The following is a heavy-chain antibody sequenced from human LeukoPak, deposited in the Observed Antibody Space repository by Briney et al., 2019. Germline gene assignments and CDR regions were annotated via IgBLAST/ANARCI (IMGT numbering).Heavy chain of an antibody. CDR2: ISSSSSYI. Sequence: PGGSLRLSCAASGFTFSSYSMNWVRQAPGKGLEWVSSISSSSSYIYYADSVKGRFTISRDNAKNSLYLQMNSLRAEDTAVYYCARDLVGATSVHNWFDPWGQGTLVTVSS. V-gene: IGHV3-21*01. CDR3: ARDLVGATSVHNWFDP. CDR1: GFTFSSYS. D-gene: IGHD1-26*01. J-gene: IGHJ5*02.